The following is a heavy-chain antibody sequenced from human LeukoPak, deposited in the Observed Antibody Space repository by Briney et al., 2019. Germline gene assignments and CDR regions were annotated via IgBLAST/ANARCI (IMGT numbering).Heavy chain of an antibody. V-gene: IGHV3-30*03. CDR3: ARRGIAVAGTIDY. CDR1: GFTFSSYG. J-gene: IGHJ4*02. Sequence: GGSLRLSCAASGFTFSSYGMHWVRQAPGKGLEWVAVISYDGSNKYYADSVKGRFTISRDNSKNTLYLQMNSLRAEDTAVYYCARRGIAVAGTIDYWGQGTLVTVSS. CDR2: ISYDGSNK. D-gene: IGHD6-13*01.